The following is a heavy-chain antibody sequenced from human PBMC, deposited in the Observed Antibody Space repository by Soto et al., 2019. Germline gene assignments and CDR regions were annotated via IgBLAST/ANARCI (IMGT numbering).Heavy chain of an antibody. D-gene: IGHD6-13*01. V-gene: IGHV4-59*01. CDR3: ARGQQLYYYYNMDV. CDR2: IYCSGNT. CDR1: GGSINSYY. J-gene: IGHJ6*03. Sequence: SETLSLTCTVSGGSINSYYWTWIRRPPGKGLEWIGYIYCSGNTDYNPSLKSRVTISIDTSKNQFSLKLSSVTAADTAVYYCARGQQLYYYYNMDVWGQGTTVTVSS.